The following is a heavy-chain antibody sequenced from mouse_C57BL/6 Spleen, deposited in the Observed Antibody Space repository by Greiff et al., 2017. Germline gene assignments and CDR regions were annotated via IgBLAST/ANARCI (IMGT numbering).Heavy chain of an antibody. CDR2: IYPGAGDT. CDR1: GYAFSSSW. J-gene: IGHJ3*01. Sequence: QVQLQQSGPELVKPGASVKISCKASGYAFSSSWMNWVKQRPGKGLEWIGRIYPGAGDTNYNGKFKGKATLTADKSSSSAYMQLSSLASEDSAVYVCARGDPYGDFSGVAYWGQGTLVTVSA. CDR3: ARGDPYGDFSGVAY. V-gene: IGHV1-82*01. D-gene: IGHD2-13*01.